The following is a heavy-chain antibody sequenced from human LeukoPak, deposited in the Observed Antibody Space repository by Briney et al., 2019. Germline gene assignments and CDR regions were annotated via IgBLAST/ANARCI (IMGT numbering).Heavy chain of an antibody. D-gene: IGHD6-19*01. CDR3: ARDSPLKGYNSGWATNSFDF. V-gene: IGHV3-23*01. J-gene: IGHJ4*02. CDR2: VTGGAVAT. CDR1: GFAFGVHA. Sequence: GGSLRLSCVGSGFAFGVHAMSWVRQAPGKGLEWVSTVTGGAVATYYADSVRGRHTISRDNSKNTLYLQMNSLRAEDTAVYYCARDSPLKGYNSGWATNSFDFWGQGTLVTVSS.